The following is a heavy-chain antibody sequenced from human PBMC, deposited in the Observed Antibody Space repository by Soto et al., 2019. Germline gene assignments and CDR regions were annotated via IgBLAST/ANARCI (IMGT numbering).Heavy chain of an antibody. CDR1: GFTFSSYA. J-gene: IGHJ4*02. CDR2: ISGSGGST. CDR3: AKARYSCYDFDY. Sequence: EVQLLESGGGLVQPGGSLRLSCAASGFTFSSYAMSWVRQAPGKGLEWVSAISGSGGSTYYADSVKGRFTISRDNSKNTLYLQINSLRAEDTAAYYCAKARYSCYDFDYWGQGTLVTVSS. D-gene: IGHD5-12*01. V-gene: IGHV3-23*01.